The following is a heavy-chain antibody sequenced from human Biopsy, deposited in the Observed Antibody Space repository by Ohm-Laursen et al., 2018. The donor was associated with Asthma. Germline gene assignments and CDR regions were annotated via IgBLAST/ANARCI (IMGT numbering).Heavy chain of an antibody. D-gene: IGHD3-3*01. CDR3: ARAASTTVFWSGYSHNWFDP. CDR2: INHSGST. J-gene: IGHJ5*02. CDR1: GGSFSAYY. Sequence: SETLSLTCAVYGGSFSAYYWSWIRQPPGKGLEWIAEINHSGSTNYNPSLKSRVTMSVDTSKNQLFLNLSSVTAADTAVYYCARAASTTVFWSGYSHNWFDPWGPGIGVTVSS. V-gene: IGHV4-34*01.